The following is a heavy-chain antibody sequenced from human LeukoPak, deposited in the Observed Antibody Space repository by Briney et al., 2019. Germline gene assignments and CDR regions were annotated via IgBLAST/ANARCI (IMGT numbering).Heavy chain of an antibody. CDR1: GFTFSSYS. J-gene: IGHJ6*02. Sequence: GGSLRLSCAASGFTFSSYSMNWVRQAPGKGLEWVSSISSSSSYIYYADSVKGRFTISRDNAKNSLYLQMNSLRAEDTAVYYCARDIVATIKEYYYGMDVWGQGTTVTVSS. D-gene: IGHD5-12*01. V-gene: IGHV3-21*01. CDR2: ISSSSSYI. CDR3: ARDIVATIKEYYYGMDV.